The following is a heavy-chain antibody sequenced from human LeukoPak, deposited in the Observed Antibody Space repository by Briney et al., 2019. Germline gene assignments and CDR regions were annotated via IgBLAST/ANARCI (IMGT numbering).Heavy chain of an antibody. D-gene: IGHD3-9*01. CDR2: IYSGGST. Sequence: GGSLRLSCSASGFTFSTYWMSWVRQAPGKGLEWVSVIYSGGSTYYTDSVKGRFTISRDNSKNTLYLQMSSLRAEDTAVYYCARPYFPSGWFDPWGQGTLVIVSS. CDR1: GFTFSTYW. V-gene: IGHV3-53*01. CDR3: ARPYFPSGWFDP. J-gene: IGHJ5*02.